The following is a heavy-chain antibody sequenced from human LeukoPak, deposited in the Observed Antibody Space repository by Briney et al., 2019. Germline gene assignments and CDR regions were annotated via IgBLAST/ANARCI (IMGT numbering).Heavy chain of an antibody. CDR3: ARDLQGSRVVPGY. CDR2: INPNSGGT. J-gene: IGHJ4*02. Sequence: GASVKVSCKASGYTFTGYYMHWVRQAPGQGLEWMGWINPNSGGTNYAQKFQGRVTMTRDTSISAAYMELSRLRSDDTAVYYCARDLQGSRVVPGYWGQGTLVTVSS. CDR1: GYTFTGYY. D-gene: IGHD2-2*01. V-gene: IGHV1-2*02.